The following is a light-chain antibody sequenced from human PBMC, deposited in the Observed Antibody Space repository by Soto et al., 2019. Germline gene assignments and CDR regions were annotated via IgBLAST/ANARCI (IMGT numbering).Light chain of an antibody. CDR2: DVT. J-gene: IGLJ1*01. CDR3: SSFTTSNTYV. CDR1: SSDVGSYNR. Sequence: QSVLTQPPSVSGSPGQSVAISCTGTSSDVGSYNRVSWYQQPPGSAPNLMIFDVTNPPSGVPDRFSGSRSGNTASLTITRLQADDEADYYCSSFTTSNTYVFGTGTKVTVL. V-gene: IGLV2-18*02.